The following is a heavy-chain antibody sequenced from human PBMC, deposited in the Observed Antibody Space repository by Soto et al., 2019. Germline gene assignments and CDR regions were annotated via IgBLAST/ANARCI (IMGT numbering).Heavy chain of an antibody. CDR3: STDRGARDC. Sequence: GGSLRLSCAASGFTFNNAWMSWVRQAPGKGPEWVGRIKSKTDGGTADYAAPVRGRFTISRDDSKYTLYLQMNSLKTEDTAVYYCSTDRGARDCWGQGTLVTVSS. V-gene: IGHV3-15*01. J-gene: IGHJ4*02. CDR2: IKSKTDGGTA. D-gene: IGHD1-26*01. CDR1: GFTFNNAW.